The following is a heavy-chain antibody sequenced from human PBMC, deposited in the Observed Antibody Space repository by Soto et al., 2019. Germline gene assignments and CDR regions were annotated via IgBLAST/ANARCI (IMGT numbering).Heavy chain of an antibody. J-gene: IGHJ4*02. V-gene: IGHV3-23*01. CDR1: GFIFTNYA. D-gene: IGHD4-17*01. CDR3: AKDYGDWSPSFFDY. Sequence: GGSLRLSCAASGFIFTNYAMSWVRQPPGKGLEWVSVISGSGAGTYYADSVKGRFTISRDNSKNTLFLQMHSLRAEDTAVYYCAKDYGDWSPSFFDYWGQETLVTVSS. CDR2: ISGSGAGT.